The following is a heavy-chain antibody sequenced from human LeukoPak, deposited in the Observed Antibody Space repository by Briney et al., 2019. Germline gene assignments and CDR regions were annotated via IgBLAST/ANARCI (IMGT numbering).Heavy chain of an antibody. D-gene: IGHD2-2*01. Sequence: ASVKVSCKASGYTFTSYAMNWVRQAPGQGLEWMGWINTNTGNPTYAQGFTGQFVFSLDTSVSTAYLQISSLKAEDTAVYYCARHRYCSSTSCEHFDYWGQGTLVTVSS. CDR3: ARHRYCSSTSCEHFDY. V-gene: IGHV7-4-1*02. J-gene: IGHJ4*02. CDR2: INTNTGNP. CDR1: GYTFTSYA.